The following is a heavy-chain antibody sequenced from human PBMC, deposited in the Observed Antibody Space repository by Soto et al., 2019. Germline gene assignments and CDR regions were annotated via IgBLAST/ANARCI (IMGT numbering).Heavy chain of an antibody. Sequence: GGSLRLSCAASGFTFSSYAMSWVRQAPGKGLEWVSAISGSGGSTYYADSVKGRFTISRDNSKNTLYLQMNSLRAEDTAVYYCAKVLGYYDSSGYYYVRHFDAFDIWGQGTMVTVSS. D-gene: IGHD3-22*01. V-gene: IGHV3-23*01. CDR1: GFTFSSYA. CDR3: AKVLGYYDSSGYYYVRHFDAFDI. J-gene: IGHJ3*02. CDR2: ISGSGGST.